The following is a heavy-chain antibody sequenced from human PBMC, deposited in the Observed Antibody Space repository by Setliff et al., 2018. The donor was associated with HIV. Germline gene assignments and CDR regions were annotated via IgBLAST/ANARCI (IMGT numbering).Heavy chain of an antibody. V-gene: IGHV3-7*03. J-gene: IGHJ4*01. Sequence: LEWVANIKKDGSDKFYVDSVKGRFAISRDNAKNSLNLEMNSLRAEDTAIYYCASSRPPDDSSGYLDHWGQGTLVTVSS. CDR2: IKKDGSDK. CDR3: ASSRPPDDSSGYLDH. D-gene: IGHD3-22*01.